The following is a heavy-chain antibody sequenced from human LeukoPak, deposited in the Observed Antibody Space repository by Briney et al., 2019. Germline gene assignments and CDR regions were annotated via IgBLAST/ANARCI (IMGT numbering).Heavy chain of an antibody. V-gene: IGHV1-8*02. CDR2: MNPNSGNT. D-gene: IGHD5-24*01. J-gene: IGHJ4*02. CDR3: ARATPGGLHGYSFDY. CDR1: GYTFKDYD. Sequence: ASVKVSCKASGYTFKDYDINWVRQATGQGLEWMGWMNPNSGNTGFAQKFQDRVSMTRDTSINTAYMELTSLRSGDTAVYYCARATPGGLHGYSFDYWGQGTVVTVYS.